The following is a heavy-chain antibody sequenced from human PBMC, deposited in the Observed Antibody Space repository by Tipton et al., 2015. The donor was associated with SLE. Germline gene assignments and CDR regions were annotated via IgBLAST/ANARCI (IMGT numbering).Heavy chain of an antibody. CDR2: INHSGST. J-gene: IGHJ4*02. CDR1: GGSISSSSYY. D-gene: IGHD5-18*01. V-gene: IGHV4-39*07. CDR3: ARRPSNTAMVYYFDY. Sequence: TLSLTCTVSGGSISSSSYYWGWIRQPPGKGLEWIGEINHSGSTNYNPSLKSRVTISVDTSKNQFSLKLSSVTAADTAVYYCARRPSNTAMVYYFDYWGQGTLVTVSS.